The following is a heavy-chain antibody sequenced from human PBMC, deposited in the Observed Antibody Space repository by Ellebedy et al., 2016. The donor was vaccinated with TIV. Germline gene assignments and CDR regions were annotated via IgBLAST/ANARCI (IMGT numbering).Heavy chain of an antibody. J-gene: IGHJ4*02. CDR3: TRARGGGGSVDY. V-gene: IGHV3-66*01. CDR2: LQSGGVT. CDR1: GATVSSYN. D-gene: IGHD2-21*01. Sequence: PGGSLRLSCAAPGATVSSYNMNRVRQAPGKGLEWVSVLQSGGVTHYADSVKGRFTVSRDNSRNTLYLQMNSLSVEDTAVYYCTRARGGGGSVDYWGQGTLVTVSS.